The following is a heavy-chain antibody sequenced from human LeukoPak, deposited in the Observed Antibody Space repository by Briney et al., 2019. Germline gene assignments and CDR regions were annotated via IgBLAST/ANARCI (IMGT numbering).Heavy chain of an antibody. J-gene: IGHJ4*02. CDR2: IIPIFGTA. D-gene: IGHD5-18*01. CDR1: GGTFSSYA. CDR3: ARDRACTAMAYFDY. Sequence: SVKVSCKASGGTFSSYAISWVRQAPGQGLEWMGSIIPIFGTANYAQKFQGRVTITTDESTSTAYMELSSLRSEDTAVYYCARDRACTAMAYFDYWGQGTLVTVSS. V-gene: IGHV1-69*05.